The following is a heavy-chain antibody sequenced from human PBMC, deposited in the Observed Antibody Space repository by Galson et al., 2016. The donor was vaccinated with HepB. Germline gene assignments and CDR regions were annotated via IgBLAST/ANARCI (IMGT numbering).Heavy chain of an antibody. J-gene: IGHJ4*02. CDR1: GCSISSSDC. V-gene: IGHV4/OR15-8*01. CDR3: ARVQTAIRFDH. CDR2: IHDSGRP. D-gene: IGHD2-21*02. Sequence: SETLSLTCSVSGCSISSSDCWSWIRQPPGKGLQWIADIHDSGRPYYGPSLQSRVTISIDKSRNQFSLQLTSVTAADTAAYYCARVQTAIRFDHWGQGALVTVSS.